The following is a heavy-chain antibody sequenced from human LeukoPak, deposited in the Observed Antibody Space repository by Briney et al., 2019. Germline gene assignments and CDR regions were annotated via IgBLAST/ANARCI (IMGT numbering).Heavy chain of an antibody. CDR2: INHSGST. CDR1: GGSFSGYY. V-gene: IGHV4-34*01. Sequence: PSETLSLTCAVCGGSFSGYYWSWIRQPPGKGLEWIGEINHSGSTNYNPSLKSRVTISVDTSKNQFSLKLSSVTAADTAVYYCARATNWNYGKDWGQGTLVTVSS. CDR3: ARATNWNYGKD. D-gene: IGHD1-7*01. J-gene: IGHJ4*02.